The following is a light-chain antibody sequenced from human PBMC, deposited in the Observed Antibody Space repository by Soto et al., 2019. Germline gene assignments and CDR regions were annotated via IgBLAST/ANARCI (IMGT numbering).Light chain of an antibody. V-gene: IGKV3-15*01. J-gene: IGKJ2*01. Sequence: EIVMTQSPATLSVSPGERATLSCRASQNIRNNLAWYQQKPGRSPRLLIYGASTRATGIPARFSGSGSGTEFTLTISSLQSEDFAVYYCQQYDYWPPYTFGQGTKLEIK. CDR2: GAS. CDR3: QQYDYWPPYT. CDR1: QNIRNN.